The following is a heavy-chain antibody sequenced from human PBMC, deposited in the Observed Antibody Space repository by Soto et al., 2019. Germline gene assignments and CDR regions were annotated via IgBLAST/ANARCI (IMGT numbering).Heavy chain of an antibody. V-gene: IGHV3-53*01. Sequence: EVQLVESGGDLIQPGGSLRLSCAASGFSVSRNYMNWFRQAPGKWLEWASIIHRGGDTYYADSVKGRFTISRDNFRNTLYLPMSTLRVKDTAVDYCATDLFGGDVGEPYWGQGTLVTVSS. CDR1: GFSVSRNY. CDR2: IHRGGDT. D-gene: IGHD2-21*01. J-gene: IGHJ1*01. CDR3: ATDLFGGDVGEPY.